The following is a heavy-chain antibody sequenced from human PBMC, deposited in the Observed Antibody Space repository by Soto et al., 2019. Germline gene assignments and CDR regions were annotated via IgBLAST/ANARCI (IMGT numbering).Heavy chain of an antibody. V-gene: IGHV2-5*01. CDR1: GLSLPTPGVG. D-gene: IGHD1-1*01. CDR3: AQRVAYRTNYNECWFDP. Sequence: QITLKESGPALLEPTQTLTLTCSLSGLSLPTPGVGVGWLRQAPGKALECLALIYWYNATRYNPSLKTRLTITKDTSNSQVVLTVTYMEPVVTAIDYRAQRVAYRTNYNECWFDPWGQGTMVTVA. CDR2: IYWYNAT. J-gene: IGHJ5*02.